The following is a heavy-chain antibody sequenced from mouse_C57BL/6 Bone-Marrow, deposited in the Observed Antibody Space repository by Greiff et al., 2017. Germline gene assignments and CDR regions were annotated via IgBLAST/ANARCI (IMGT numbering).Heavy chain of an antibody. J-gene: IGHJ2*01. D-gene: IGHD1-1*01. Sequence: QVQLQQPGAELVRPGSSVKLSCKASGYTFTSYWMDWVKQRPGQGLEWIGNIYPSDSETHYNQKFKDKATLTVAKSSSTAYMQLRSLTSEDSAVYYCARGGSSFYDYWGQGTTLTVSS. CDR2: IYPSDSET. CDR1: GYTFTSYW. V-gene: IGHV1-61*01. CDR3: ARGGSSFYDY.